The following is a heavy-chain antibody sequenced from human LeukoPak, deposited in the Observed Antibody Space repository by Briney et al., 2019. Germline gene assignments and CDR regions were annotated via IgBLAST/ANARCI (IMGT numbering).Heavy chain of an antibody. CDR3: AGVDIVGATTADSDY. V-gene: IGHV1-18*01. CDR1: GYTFTSYG. J-gene: IGHJ4*02. CDR2: ISAYNGNT. Sequence: ASVKVSCKASGYTFTSYGISWVRQAPGQGLEWMGWISAYNGNTNYAQKVQGRVTMTTDTSTSTAYMELRSLRSDDTAVYYCAGVDIVGATTADSDYWGQGTLVTVSS. D-gene: IGHD1-26*01.